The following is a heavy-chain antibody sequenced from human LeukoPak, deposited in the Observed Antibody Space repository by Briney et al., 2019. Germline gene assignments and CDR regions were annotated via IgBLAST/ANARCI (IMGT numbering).Heavy chain of an antibody. CDR3: AKEKRITIFGVVLNYFDY. Sequence: PGGSLRLSCAASGFTFSSYAMSWVRQAPGKGLEWVSAISGSGGSTYYADSVKGRFTISRDNSKNTLYLQMNSLRAEDTAVYYCAKEKRITIFGVVLNYFDYWGQGTLVTVSP. V-gene: IGHV3-23*01. J-gene: IGHJ4*02. D-gene: IGHD3-3*01. CDR1: GFTFSSYA. CDR2: ISGSGGST.